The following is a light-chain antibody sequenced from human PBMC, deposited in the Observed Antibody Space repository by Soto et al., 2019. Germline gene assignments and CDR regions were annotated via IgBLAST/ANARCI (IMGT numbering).Light chain of an antibody. CDR3: QQFNTYSRT. Sequence: VHLTLSPSSLSASVGYRVTITCRASQGISSYLAWYQQKKGKAPKLLIYDASSLESGVPSRFSGSGYGTEFNLTISSLQTDDFATYYCQQFNTYSRTFGQGTKVDIK. CDR1: QGISSY. J-gene: IGKJ1*01. V-gene: IGKV1-13*02. CDR2: DAS.